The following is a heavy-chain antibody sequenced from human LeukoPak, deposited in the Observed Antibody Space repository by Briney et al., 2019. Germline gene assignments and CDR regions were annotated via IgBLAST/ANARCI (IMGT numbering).Heavy chain of an antibody. CDR1: GFTFSSYW. CDR2: IKQDGSEK. J-gene: IGHJ4*02. CDR3: ARTDYYDSSGYYYPEYYFDY. Sequence: PGGSLRLSCAASGFTFSSYWMSWVRQAPGKGLEWVANIKQDGSEKYYVNSVKGRFTISRDNAKNSLYLQMNSLRAEDTAVYYCARTDYYDSSGYYYPEYYFDYWGQGTLVTVSS. V-gene: IGHV3-7*01. D-gene: IGHD3-22*01.